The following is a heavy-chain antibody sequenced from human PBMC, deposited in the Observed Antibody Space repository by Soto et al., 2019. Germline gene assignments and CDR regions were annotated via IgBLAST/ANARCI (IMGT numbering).Heavy chain of an antibody. D-gene: IGHD6-19*01. Sequence: ASVKVSCKASDYSFTTYGVGWVRQAPGQGLEWMGWISAYNANTNYGQKFQGRVTMTTDTSTSTAYMEVTRLRFDDTALYYCARARQWRVRGDYYYALDVWGPGTTVTVSS. J-gene: IGHJ6*02. V-gene: IGHV1-18*01. CDR2: ISAYNANT. CDR1: DYSFTTYG. CDR3: ARARQWRVRGDYYYALDV.